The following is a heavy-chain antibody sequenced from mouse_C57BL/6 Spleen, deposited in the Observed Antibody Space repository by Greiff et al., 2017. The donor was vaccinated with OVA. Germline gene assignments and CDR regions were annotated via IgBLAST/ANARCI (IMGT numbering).Heavy chain of an antibody. V-gene: IGHV1-50*01. CDR1: GYTFTSYW. CDR3: ARNYGSSYAWFAY. D-gene: IGHD1-1*01. Sequence: QVHVKQPGAELVKPGASVKLSCKASGYTFTSYWMQWVKQRPGQGLEWIGEIDPSDSYTNYNQKFKGKATLTVDTSSSTAYMQLSSLTSEDSAVYYCARNYGSSYAWFAYWGQGTLVTVSA. CDR2: IDPSDSYT. J-gene: IGHJ3*01.